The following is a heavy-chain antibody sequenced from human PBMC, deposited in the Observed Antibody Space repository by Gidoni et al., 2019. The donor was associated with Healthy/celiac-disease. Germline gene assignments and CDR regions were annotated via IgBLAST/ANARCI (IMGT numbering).Heavy chain of an antibody. Sequence: QVQLVESGGGVVQPGRSLRLSCAASGFTFSSYGMHWVRQAPGKGLEWVAVISYDGSNKYYADSVKGRFTISRDNSKNTLYLQMNSLRAEDTAVYYCAKGTPWVWGSYRKGSFFDYWGQGTLVTVSS. CDR1: GFTFSSYG. J-gene: IGHJ4*02. CDR2: ISYDGSNK. D-gene: IGHD3-16*02. CDR3: AKGTPWVWGSYRKGSFFDY. V-gene: IGHV3-30*18.